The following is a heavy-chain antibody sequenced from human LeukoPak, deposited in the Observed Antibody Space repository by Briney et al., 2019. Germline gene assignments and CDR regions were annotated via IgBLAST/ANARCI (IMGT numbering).Heavy chain of an antibody. CDR1: GFTFTNYW. CDR2: IKQDRSEK. J-gene: IGHJ4*02. V-gene: IGHV3-7*01. CDR3: ARDRWGYSYGGD. Sequence: PGGSLRLSCAASGFTFTNYWMSWVRQAPGKGLELVANIKQDRSEKYYVDSVRGRFTISRDNAKNSLYLQMNSLRADDTAVYYCARDRWGYSYGGDWGQGTLVTVSS. D-gene: IGHD5-18*01.